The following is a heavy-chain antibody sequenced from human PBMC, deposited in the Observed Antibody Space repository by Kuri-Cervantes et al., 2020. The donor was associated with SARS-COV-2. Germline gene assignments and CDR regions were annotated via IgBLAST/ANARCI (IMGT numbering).Heavy chain of an antibody. V-gene: IGHV1-69*04. CDR1: GGTFSSYA. CDR3: AIHLEWGCSSTSCYCGAFDI. D-gene: IGHD2-2*01. J-gene: IGHJ3*02. CDR2: IIPILGTA. Sequence: SVNVSCKASGGTFSSYAISWVRQAPGQGLEWMGRIIPILGTANYAQKFQGRVTITADKSTSTAYMELSSLRSEDTAVYYCAIHLEWGCSSTSCYCGAFDIWGQGTMVTVSS.